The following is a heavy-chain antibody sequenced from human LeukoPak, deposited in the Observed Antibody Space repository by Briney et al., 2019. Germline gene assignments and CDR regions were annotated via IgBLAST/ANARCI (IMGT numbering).Heavy chain of an antibody. CDR2: ISPGGEIT. CDR3: AKDNGWLHYCH. CDR1: RFTFSSYS. J-gene: IGHJ4*02. D-gene: IGHD5-24*01. Sequence: GGSLRLSCAASRFTFSSYSMNWVRQAPGKGLEWVSGISPGGEITYYADSVKGRFTISRDNSKNTVSLQMHSLRAEDTATYYCAKDNGWLHYCHWGQGTLVTVSS. V-gene: IGHV3-23*01.